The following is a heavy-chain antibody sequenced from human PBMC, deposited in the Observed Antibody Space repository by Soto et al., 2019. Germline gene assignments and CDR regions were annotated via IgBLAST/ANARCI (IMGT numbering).Heavy chain of an antibody. CDR1: GFTLSSTW. CDR2: IKQDGSEK. J-gene: IGHJ6*02. V-gene: IGHV3-7*01. CDR3: ARDGLNWNSVHYGMDV. Sequence: PVGSLRLSCAASGFTLSSTWMTWVRQAPGKGLEWVANIKQDGSEKYYLDSVKGRFTVSRDNAKNSLFLQMTSLTPEDTAVYYCARDGLNWNSVHYGMDVWGQGTTVTVSS. D-gene: IGHD1-20*01.